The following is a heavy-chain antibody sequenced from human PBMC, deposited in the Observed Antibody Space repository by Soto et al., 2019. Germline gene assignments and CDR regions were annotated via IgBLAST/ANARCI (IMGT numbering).Heavy chain of an antibody. J-gene: IGHJ5*02. CDR1: GGSFSGYY. D-gene: IGHD5-18*01. CDR2: INHSGST. V-gene: IGHV4-34*01. CDR3: ARGKGYSSRSFDP. Sequence: SETLSLTCAVYGGSFSGYYWSWIRQPPGKGLEWIGEINHSGSTNYNPSLKSRVTISVDTSKNQFSLKLSSVTAADTAVYYCARGKGYSSRSFDPWGQGTLVPSPQ.